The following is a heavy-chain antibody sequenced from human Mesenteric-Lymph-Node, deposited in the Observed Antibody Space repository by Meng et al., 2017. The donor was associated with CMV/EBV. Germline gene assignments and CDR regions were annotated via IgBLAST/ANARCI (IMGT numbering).Heavy chain of an antibody. CDR2: INHSGST. Sequence: GSLRLSCAVYGGSFSGYYWSWIRQPPGKGLEWIGEINHSGSTNYNPSLKSRVTISVDTSKNQFSLKLSSVTAADTAVYYCARQSDSSPYYGMDVWGQGTTVTVSS. D-gene: IGHD6-6*01. CDR3: ARQSDSSPYYGMDV. V-gene: IGHV4-34*01. J-gene: IGHJ6*02. CDR1: GGSFSGYY.